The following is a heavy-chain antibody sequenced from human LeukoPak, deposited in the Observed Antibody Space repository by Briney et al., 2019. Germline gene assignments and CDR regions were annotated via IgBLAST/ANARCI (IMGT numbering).Heavy chain of an antibody. J-gene: IGHJ4*02. CDR1: GFTFSSYS. V-gene: IGHV3-21*01. D-gene: IGHD2-2*01. Sequence: GGSLRLSCAASGFTFSSYSMNWVRLAPGKGLEWVSSISSSSSYIYYADSVKGRFTISRDNAKNSLYLQMNSLRAEDTAVYYCARDMSSIVVVPAAMGYWGQGTLVTVSS. CDR2: ISSSSSYI. CDR3: ARDMSSIVVVPAAMGY.